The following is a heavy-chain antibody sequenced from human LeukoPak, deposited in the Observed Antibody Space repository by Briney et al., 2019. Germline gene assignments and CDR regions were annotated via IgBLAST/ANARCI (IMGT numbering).Heavy chain of an antibody. CDR2: ISYDGSNK. D-gene: IGHD3-9*01. CDR1: GFTFSSYA. CDR3: AKSPGRILTGYHELDY. J-gene: IGHJ4*02. Sequence: PGGSLRLSCAASGFTFSSYAMHWVRQAPGKGLEWVAVISYDGSNKKYADSVKGRFTISRDNSNNTLFLQMHSLRPDDTAMYYCAKSPGRILTGYHELDYWGQGTLVTVSS. V-gene: IGHV3-30*04.